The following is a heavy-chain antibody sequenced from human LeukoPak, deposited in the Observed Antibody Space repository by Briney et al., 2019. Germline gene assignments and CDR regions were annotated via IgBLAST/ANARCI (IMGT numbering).Heavy chain of an antibody. CDR2: IYSGGST. J-gene: IGHJ5*02. D-gene: IGHD4-17*01. V-gene: IGHV3-66*02. CDR1: GFTVSSNY. Sequence: PGGSLRLSCAVSGFTVSSNYMSWVRQAPGKGLEWVSVIYSGGSTYYADSVKGRFTISRDNSKNTLYLQMNSLRAEDTAVYYCARDLGTFYGDHVLSWGQGTLVTVSS. CDR3: ARDLGTFYGDHVLS.